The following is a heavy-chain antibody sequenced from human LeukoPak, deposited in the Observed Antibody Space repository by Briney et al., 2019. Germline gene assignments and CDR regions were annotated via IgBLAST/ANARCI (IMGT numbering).Heavy chain of an antibody. CDR2: INHSGST. J-gene: IGHJ4*02. V-gene: IGHV4-34*01. CDR3: ARGPPRTIFGVVAFLY. CDR1: GFTFSRYW. Sequence: PGGSLRLSCAASGFTFSRYWMSWVRQPPGKGLEWIGEINHSGSTNYNPSLKSRVTISVDTSKNQFSLKLSSVTAADTAVYYCARGPPRTIFGVVAFLYWGQGTLVTVSS. D-gene: IGHD3-3*01.